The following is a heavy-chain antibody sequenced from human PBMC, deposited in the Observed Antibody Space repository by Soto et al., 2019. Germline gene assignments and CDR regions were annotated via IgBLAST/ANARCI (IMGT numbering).Heavy chain of an antibody. CDR2: ISSSGSTV. D-gene: IGHD3-3*01. CDR1: GFTFSDYY. J-gene: IGHJ4*02. Sequence: GGSLRLSCAASGFTFSDYYMSWIGQAPGKGLEWVSYISSSGSTVYYADSVKGRFTISRDNAKNSLYLQMNSLRAEDTAVYYCARSSTYDFWSGYYSDYWGQGTLVTVSS. CDR3: ARSSTYDFWSGYYSDY. V-gene: IGHV3-11*01.